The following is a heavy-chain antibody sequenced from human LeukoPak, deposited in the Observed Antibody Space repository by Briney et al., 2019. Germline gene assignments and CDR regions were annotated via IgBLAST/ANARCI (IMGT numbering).Heavy chain of an antibody. CDR2: INSDGSST. J-gene: IGHJ3*02. Sequence: PGGSLRLSCAASGFTFSRYWMHWVRQAPGKGLLWVSCINSDGSSTYYADSVKGRFTTSRDNAKNALHLQMNSLTAEDTAVYYCVLDLFSSFAFDIWGQGTMVTVSS. CDR1: GFTFSRYW. D-gene: IGHD3/OR15-3a*01. V-gene: IGHV3-74*01. CDR3: VLDLFSSFAFDI.